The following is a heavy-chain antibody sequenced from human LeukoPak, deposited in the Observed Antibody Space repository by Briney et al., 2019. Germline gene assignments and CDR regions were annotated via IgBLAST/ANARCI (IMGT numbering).Heavy chain of an antibody. J-gene: IGHJ4*02. CDR3: ARDLHY. Sequence: GGSLDLSGQASGLTSSSTYWAWFRRAPGKGLEWVSVIYSGGSTYYADSVKGRFTISRDNSKNTLYLQMNSLRAEDTAVYYCARDLHYWGQGTLVTVSS. CDR2: IYSGGST. V-gene: IGHV3-53*01. CDR1: GLTSSSTY.